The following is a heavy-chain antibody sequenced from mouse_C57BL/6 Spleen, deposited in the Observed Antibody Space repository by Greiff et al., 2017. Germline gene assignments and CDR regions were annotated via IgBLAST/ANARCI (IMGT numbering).Heavy chain of an antibody. J-gene: IGHJ4*01. V-gene: IGHV1-62-2*01. D-gene: IGHD1-1*01. Sequence: QVQLQQSGAELVKPGASLKLSCTASGYTFTEYTIHWVQQRSGQGLEWIGWFYTGSGSIKYNEKFKDKGTLTEDKSSITVYMESSRLRSTDSAVYFWARHLITTGAMDYWGQGTSVTVSS. CDR3: ARHLITTGAMDY. CDR2: FYTGSGSI. CDR1: GYTFTEYT.